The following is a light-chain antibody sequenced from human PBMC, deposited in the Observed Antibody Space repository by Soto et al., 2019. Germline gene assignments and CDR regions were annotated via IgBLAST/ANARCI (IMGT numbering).Light chain of an antibody. CDR3: QQYGSWPIT. CDR2: GPH. J-gene: IGKJ5*01. V-gene: IGKV3-20*01. CDR1: QSISSAY. Sequence: EIVVTKYPGILSLSAGERATLSCMASQSISSAYIAWYQQKPGQTPRLLIYGPHTRAAGIPDRFSGSGSGTDFTLTINRLESEDFAVYCCQQYGSWPITFGQGTRLEIK.